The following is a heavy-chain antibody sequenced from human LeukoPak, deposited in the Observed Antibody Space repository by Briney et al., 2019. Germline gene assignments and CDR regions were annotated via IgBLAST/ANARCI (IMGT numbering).Heavy chain of an antibody. CDR1: AFIFSGHW. CDR3: ARDVGQLVRGDFQH. J-gene: IGHJ1*01. Sequence: GGSLRLSCEGSAFIFSGHWMNWVRQTPGKGLEWVASIKEDGSERQYVDSVKGRFSISRDNTKGSLFLQLNSLRAEDTAVYYCARDVGQLVRGDFQHWGQGTLVTVSS. V-gene: IGHV3-7*03. CDR2: IKEDGSER. D-gene: IGHD6-6*01.